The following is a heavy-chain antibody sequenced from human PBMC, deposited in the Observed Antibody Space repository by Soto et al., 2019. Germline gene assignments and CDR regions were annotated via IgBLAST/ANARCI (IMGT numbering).Heavy chain of an antibody. D-gene: IGHD3-22*01. CDR1: GGSISSGDFS. Sequence: SETLSLTCAVSGGSISSGDFSWNWIRQPPGKGLEYIGYIYYGGSTYYNPSLQSRVTMSVDRSRNQFSLKLNSVTAADTAVYYCARVRREYDNSGPVDYWGQGTLVSVSS. J-gene: IGHJ4*02. V-gene: IGHV4-30-2*01. CDR2: IYYGGST. CDR3: ARVRREYDNSGPVDY.